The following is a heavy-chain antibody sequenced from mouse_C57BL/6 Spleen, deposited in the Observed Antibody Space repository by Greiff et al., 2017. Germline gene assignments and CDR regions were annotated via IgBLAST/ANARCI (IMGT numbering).Heavy chain of an antibody. CDR2: IWSGGST. D-gene: IGHD2-4*01. J-gene: IGHJ2*01. V-gene: IGHV2-2*01. CDR1: GFSLTSYG. CDR3: ARNYDYDAVYFDY. Sequence: VKVVESGPGLVQPSQSLSITCTVSGFSLTSYGVHWVRQSPGKGLEWLGVIWSGGSTDYNAAFISRLSISKDNSKSQVFFKMNSLQADDTAIYYCARNYDYDAVYFDYWGQGTTLTVSS.